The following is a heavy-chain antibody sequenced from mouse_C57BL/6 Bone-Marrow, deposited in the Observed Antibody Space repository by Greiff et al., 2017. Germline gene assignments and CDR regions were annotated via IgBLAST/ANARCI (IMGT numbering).Heavy chain of an antibody. CDR1: GYTFTDYN. D-gene: IGHD2-1*01. Sequence: EVQLQQSGPELVKPGASVKMSCKASGYTFTDYNMHWVKQSHGKSLEWIGYINPNNGGTSYNQKFKGKATLTVNKSSSTAYMELRSLTSEDAAVYYCARDRLYGNYWYFDVWGTGTTVTVSS. CDR2: INPNNGGT. CDR3: ARDRLYGNYWYFDV. V-gene: IGHV1-22*01. J-gene: IGHJ1*03.